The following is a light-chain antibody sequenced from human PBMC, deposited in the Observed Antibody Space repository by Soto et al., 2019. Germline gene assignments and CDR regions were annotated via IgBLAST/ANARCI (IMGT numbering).Light chain of an antibody. CDR3: SSYASSSTVV. J-gene: IGLJ2*01. CDR1: SSDVGGYNY. CDR2: EVS. V-gene: IGLV2-14*01. Sequence: QSALTQPASVSGSPGQSITISCTGTSSDVGGYNYVSWYQQHPGKAPKLMIYEVSKRPSGVAHRFSGSKSGNTASLTISGLLDEDEADYYCSSYASSSTVVFGGGTKLTVL.